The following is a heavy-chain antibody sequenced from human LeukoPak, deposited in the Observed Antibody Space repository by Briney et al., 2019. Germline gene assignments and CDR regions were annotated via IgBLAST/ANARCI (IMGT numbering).Heavy chain of an antibody. J-gene: IGHJ4*02. V-gene: IGHV1-69*13. D-gene: IGHD3-22*01. CDR1: GGTFSSYA. Sequence: SVKVSCKASGGTFSSYAISWVRQAPGQGLEWMGGIIPIFGTANYAQKFQGRVTITADESTSTAYMELSSLRSEDTAVYYCARGSSTYYYDSSGSFDYWGQGTLVTVSS. CDR2: IIPIFGTA. CDR3: ARGSSTYYYDSSGSFDY.